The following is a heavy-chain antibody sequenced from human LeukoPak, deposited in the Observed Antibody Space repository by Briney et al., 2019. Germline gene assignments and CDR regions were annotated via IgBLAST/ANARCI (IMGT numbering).Heavy chain of an antibody. CDR1: GFTVTSNH. V-gene: IGHV3-66*01. CDR2: VYSGGTI. Sequence: GGSLRLSCAASGFTVTSNHMSWVRQAPGKGLEWVSVVYSGGTIYYADSVKGRFTISRDNSMNTVYLEMNSLRAEDTAVYYCARDGENHCYDYWGQGTLVTVST. CDR3: ARDGENHCYDY. J-gene: IGHJ4*02. D-gene: IGHD2-21*01.